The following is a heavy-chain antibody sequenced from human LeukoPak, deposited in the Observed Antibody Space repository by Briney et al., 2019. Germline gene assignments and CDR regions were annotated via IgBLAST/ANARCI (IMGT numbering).Heavy chain of an antibody. V-gene: IGHV3-30-3*01. CDR2: ISYDGSDK. CDR3: ARVGGDILSGHRTGYYYAMDV. CDR1: GFNYNIYA. D-gene: IGHD3-9*01. J-gene: IGHJ6*02. Sequence: PGGPLRHSCAASGFNYNIYAVYWLPPAPAKTLEGVARISYDGSDKYYPDSVKGRFTISRDNTKNTLYLQMNSLRAEDTAVYYCARVGGDILSGHRTGYYYAMDVWGQGTTVTV.